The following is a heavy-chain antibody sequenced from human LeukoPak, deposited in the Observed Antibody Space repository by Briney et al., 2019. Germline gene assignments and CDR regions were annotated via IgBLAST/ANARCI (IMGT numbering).Heavy chain of an antibody. CDR2: ISYDGSNK. J-gene: IGHJ4*02. CDR1: GFTFSSYA. D-gene: IGHD2-15*01. CDR3: ARDGEVAATRSFFFY. Sequence: GGSLRLSCAASGFTFSSYAMHWVRQAPGKGLEWVAVISYDGSNKYYADSVKGRFTISRDNAKNSLYLQMNSLRAEDTAVYYCARDGEVAATRSFFFYWGQGTLVTVSS. V-gene: IGHV3-30*04.